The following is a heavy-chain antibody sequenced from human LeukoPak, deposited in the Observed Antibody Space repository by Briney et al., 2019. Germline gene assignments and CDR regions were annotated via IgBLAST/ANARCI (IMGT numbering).Heavy chain of an antibody. Sequence: GGSLRVSCAASGFTFTTYGMQCVRQAPGKGLEWVALIRYDGNNEYYSESVKGRFTISRDNSKNTLYLQMNSLRAEDTAVYYCANGDKQYSSGWDEDLEYFQHWGQGTLVTVSS. CDR1: GFTFTTYG. CDR3: ANGDKQYSSGWDEDLEYFQH. J-gene: IGHJ1*01. D-gene: IGHD6-19*01. CDR2: IRYDGNNE. V-gene: IGHV3-30*02.